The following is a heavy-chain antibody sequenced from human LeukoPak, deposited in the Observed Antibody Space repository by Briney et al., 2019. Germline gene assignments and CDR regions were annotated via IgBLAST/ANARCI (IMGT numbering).Heavy chain of an antibody. J-gene: IGHJ4*02. Sequence: PGGSLRLSCAASGFTFSSYAMSWVRQAPGKGLERVSTIGSGGTTYYADSVKGRFTISRDNSKNTLYLQMNSLRAEDTAVYYCASRGKYYFDYWGQGTLVTVSS. CDR1: GFTFSSYA. CDR3: ASRGKYYFDY. D-gene: IGHD3-10*01. CDR2: IGSGGTT. V-gene: IGHV3-23*01.